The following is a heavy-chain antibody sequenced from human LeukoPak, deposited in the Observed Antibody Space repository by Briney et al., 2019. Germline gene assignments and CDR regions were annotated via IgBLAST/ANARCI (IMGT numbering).Heavy chain of an antibody. CDR3: ARDGQWPKY. CDR2: ISSTGSTI. CDR1: GFTFSSYE. D-gene: IGHD6-19*01. J-gene: IGHJ4*02. Sequence: SGGSLRLSCAASGFTFSSYEMNWVRQAPGKGLEWVSYISSTGSTIYYTDSVKGRFTISRDNAKNSLYLQMNSVRAEDTAVYYCARDGQWPKYWGQGTLVTVSS. V-gene: IGHV3-48*03.